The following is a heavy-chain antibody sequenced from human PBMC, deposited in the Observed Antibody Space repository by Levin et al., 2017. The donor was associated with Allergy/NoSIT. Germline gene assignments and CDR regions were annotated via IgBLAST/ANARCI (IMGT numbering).Heavy chain of an antibody. V-gene: IGHV3-9*01. D-gene: IGHD3-10*01. CDR2: ISWNSGSI. Sequence: SCAASGFTFDDYAMHWVRQAPGKGLEWVSGISWNSGSIGYADSVKGRFTISRDNAKNSLYLQMNSLRAEDTALYYCAKDIGELANWYFDRWGRGTLVTVSS. CDR1: GFTFDDYA. CDR3: AKDIGELANWYFDR. J-gene: IGHJ2*01.